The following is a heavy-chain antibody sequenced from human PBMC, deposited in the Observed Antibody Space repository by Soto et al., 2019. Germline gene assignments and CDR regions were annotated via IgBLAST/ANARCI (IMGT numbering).Heavy chain of an antibody. CDR1: GFTFSSYS. D-gene: IGHD3-10*01. J-gene: IGHJ4*02. CDR3: ARGTVRGVILI. V-gene: IGHV3-48*01. Sequence: EVQLVESGGGLVQPGGSLRLSCAASGFTFSSYSMNWVRQAPGKGLEWVSYISSSSTIYYADSVKGRFTISRDNAKNSLYLQMNSLRAEDTAVYYCARGTVRGVILIWGQGTLVTVSS. CDR2: ISSSSTI.